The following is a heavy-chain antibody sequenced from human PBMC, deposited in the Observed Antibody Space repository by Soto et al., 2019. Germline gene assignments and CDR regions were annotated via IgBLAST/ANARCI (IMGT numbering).Heavy chain of an antibody. CDR1: GYTFTSYA. CDR3: ASAWYTMVRRVYYMDV. CDR2: INAGNGNT. V-gene: IGHV1-3*01. J-gene: IGHJ6*03. Sequence: GASVKVSCKASGYTFTSYAMHWVRQAPGQRLEWMGWINAGNGNTKYSQKFQGRVTITRDTSASTAYMELSSLRSEDTAVYYSASAWYTMVRRVYYMDVWGKATTVTLSS. D-gene: IGHD3-10*01.